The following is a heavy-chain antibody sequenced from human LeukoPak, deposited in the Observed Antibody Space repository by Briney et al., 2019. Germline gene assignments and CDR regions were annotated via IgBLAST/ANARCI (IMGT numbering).Heavy chain of an antibody. CDR2: IRSKGNNYAT. CDR3: TTRLGFSAWPFDP. Sequence: GGSLRLSCAASGFTFSNFGMHWVRQASGKGLEWVGRIRSKGNNYATTHAASVQGRFTISRDDSKNTAYLQMNSLKTEDTAVYYCTTRLGFSAWPFDPWGQGTLVTVSS. V-gene: IGHV3-73*01. CDR1: GFTFSNFG. J-gene: IGHJ5*02. D-gene: IGHD6-19*01.